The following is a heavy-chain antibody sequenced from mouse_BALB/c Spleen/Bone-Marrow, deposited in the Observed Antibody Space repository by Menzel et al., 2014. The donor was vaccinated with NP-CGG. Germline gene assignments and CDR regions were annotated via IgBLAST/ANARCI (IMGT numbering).Heavy chain of an antibody. CDR3: ARDKGRVFFDY. J-gene: IGHJ2*01. CDR2: IRNKANGYTT. Sequence: DVKLVESGGGLVQPGGSPRLSCATSGFTFTDYYMNWVRQPPGKALEWLGFIRNKANGYTTEYSASVKGRFTISRDNSQNILYLQMNTLRAEDSATYYCARDKGRVFFDYWGQGTTLTVSS. CDR1: GFTFTDYY. V-gene: IGHV7-3*02.